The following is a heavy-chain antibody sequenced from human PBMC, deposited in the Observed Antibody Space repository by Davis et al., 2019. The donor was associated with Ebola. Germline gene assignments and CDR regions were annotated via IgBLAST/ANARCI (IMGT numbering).Heavy chain of an antibody. CDR3: AKGRGYDISTGPNY. V-gene: IGHV3-9*01. CDR1: GFTLRSYA. J-gene: IGHJ4*02. Sequence: PGGSLRPSCAAPGFTLRSYAMSWVPQAPGKGLEWVSGVSWNSGTIGYADSVKGRFTISRDNAKNSLYLQMNSLRVEDTALYYCAKGRGYDISTGPNYWGQGTLVTVSS. CDR2: VSWNSGTI. D-gene: IGHD3-22*01.